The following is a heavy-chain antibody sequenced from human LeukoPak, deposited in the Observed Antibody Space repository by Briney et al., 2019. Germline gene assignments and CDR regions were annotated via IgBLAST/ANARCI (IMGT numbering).Heavy chain of an antibody. CDR1: GGSISSYY. D-gene: IGHD3-9*01. CDR2: IYHSGST. CDR3: AKVYYDILTGYTGGYFQH. J-gene: IGHJ1*01. V-gene: IGHV4-38-2*02. Sequence: SETLSLTCTVSGGSISSYYWGWIRQPPGKGLEWIGSIYHSGSTYYNPSLKSRVAISVDTSKNQFSLKLSSVTAADTAVYYCAKVYYDILTGYTGGYFQHWGQGTLVTVSS.